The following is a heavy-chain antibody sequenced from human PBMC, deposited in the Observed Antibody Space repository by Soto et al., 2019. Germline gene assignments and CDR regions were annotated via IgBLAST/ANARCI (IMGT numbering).Heavy chain of an antibody. V-gene: IGHV3-9*01. CDR3: AKVGYSSGRLSYYYGMDV. D-gene: IGHD6-25*01. Sequence: PGGSLRLSCAASGFTFDDYAMHWVRQAPGKGLEWVSGISWNSGSIGYADSVKGRFTISRDNAKNSLYLQMNSLRAEDTALYYCAKVGYSSGRLSYYYGMDVWGQGTTVTVSS. CDR1: GFTFDDYA. J-gene: IGHJ6*02. CDR2: ISWNSGSI.